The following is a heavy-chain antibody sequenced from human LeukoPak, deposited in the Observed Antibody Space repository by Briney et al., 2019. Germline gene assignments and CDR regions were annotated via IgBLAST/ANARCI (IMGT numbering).Heavy chain of an antibody. J-gene: IGHJ4*02. CDR3: ARRGYTSGSHAFDY. D-gene: IGHD6-19*01. Sequence: ASVKVSCKASGYTFTNYDINWVRQATGQGLEWMGWMNPDSGNTGYAQKFQGRVTMTRKSSISTAYMELSSLRSEDTAVYYCARRGYTSGSHAFDYWGQGTLVTVSS. V-gene: IGHV1-8*01. CDR2: MNPDSGNT. CDR1: GYTFTNYD.